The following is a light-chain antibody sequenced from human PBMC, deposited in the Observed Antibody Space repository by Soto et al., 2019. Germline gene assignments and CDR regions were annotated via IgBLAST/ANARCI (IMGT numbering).Light chain of an antibody. Sequence: QSALTQPRSVSGSPGQSVTISCTGTSSDVGGYNYVSWYQQHPGKAPKLMIYDVNKGASGVSDRSSGSKSGNTASLTISGLQAEDEADYHCCSYAGSHTPWVVGGGTKLTVL. J-gene: IGLJ3*02. V-gene: IGLV2-11*01. CDR3: CSYAGSHTPWV. CDR2: DVN. CDR1: SSDVGGYNY.